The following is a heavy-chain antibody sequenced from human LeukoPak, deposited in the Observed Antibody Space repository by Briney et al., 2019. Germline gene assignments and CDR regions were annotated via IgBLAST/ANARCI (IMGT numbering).Heavy chain of an antibody. Sequence: SETLSLTCTVSGGSISSYYWSWIRQPPGEGLEWIGYIYYSGSTNYNPSLKSRVTISVDTSKNQFSLKLSSVTAADTAVYYCARWGSSSMDEYYYYYYGMDVWGQGTTVTVSS. D-gene: IGHD3-16*01. CDR2: IYYSGST. CDR1: GGSISSYY. V-gene: IGHV4-59*08. CDR3: ARWGSSSMDEYYYYYYGMDV. J-gene: IGHJ6*02.